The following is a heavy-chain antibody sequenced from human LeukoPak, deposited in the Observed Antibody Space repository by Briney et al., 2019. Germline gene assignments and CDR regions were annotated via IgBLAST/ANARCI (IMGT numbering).Heavy chain of an antibody. CDR1: GITLSNYR. Sequence: PGGSLTLSCEVSGITLSNYRMSWVRQPPAKGLEWVAGISDSGGGTNYADSVKGRFTISRDNSKNTLYLQMNSLRAEDTAVYFCAKRGVVIRVILVGFHKEAYYFDSWGQGALVTVSS. V-gene: IGHV3-23*01. CDR2: ISDSGGGT. J-gene: IGHJ4*02. D-gene: IGHD3-22*01. CDR3: AKRGVVIRVILVGFHKEAYYFDS.